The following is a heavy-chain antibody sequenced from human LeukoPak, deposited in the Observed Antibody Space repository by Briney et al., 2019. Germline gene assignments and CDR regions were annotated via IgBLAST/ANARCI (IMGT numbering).Heavy chain of an antibody. J-gene: IGHJ6*02. CDR2: LYSGSSA. CDR3: ARDSETETGWYYYGMDV. CDR1: GFIVSSNY. V-gene: IGHV3-53*01. Sequence: GGSLRLSCAASGFIVSSNYMNWVRQAPGKGLEWIAVLYSGSSAYYADSVKGRFTISRDNSKNTLYLQIYSLRAEDTAIYYCARDSETETGWYYYGMDVWGQGTTVTVFS. D-gene: IGHD1-1*01.